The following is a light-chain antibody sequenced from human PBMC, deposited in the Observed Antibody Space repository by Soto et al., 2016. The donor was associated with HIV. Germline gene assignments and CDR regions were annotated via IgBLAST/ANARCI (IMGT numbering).Light chain of an antibody. V-gene: IGLV3-19*01. Sequence: SSELTQDPAVSVALGQTVTITCQGDSLGSYYASWYQQKPGQAPVLVMYGKNNRPTGIPDRFSGSYSGDTASLTITGAQADDEADYYCNSRDSSGDHLSVFGSGTKVTVL. CDR1: SLGSYY. CDR2: GKN. J-gene: IGLJ1*01. CDR3: NSRDSSGDHLSV.